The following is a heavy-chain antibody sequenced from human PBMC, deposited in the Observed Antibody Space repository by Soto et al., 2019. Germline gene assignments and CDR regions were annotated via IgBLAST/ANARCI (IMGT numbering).Heavy chain of an antibody. CDR2: IYPGDSDI. CDR1: GYKFTNYW. V-gene: IGHV5-51*01. CDR3: ARPPQGAFDPIDV. Sequence: GESLKISCMTSGYKFTNYWIAWVRQRPGKGLEWVGIIYPGDSDIRYSPSFEGQVTTSADRSISTAYLQWGSLKASDTAVYFCARPPQGAFDPIDVWGQGTQVTVS. D-gene: IGHD3-3*02. J-gene: IGHJ4*02.